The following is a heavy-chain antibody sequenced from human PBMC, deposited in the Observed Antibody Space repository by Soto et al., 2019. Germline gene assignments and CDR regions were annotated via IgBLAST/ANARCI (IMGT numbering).Heavy chain of an antibody. CDR3: ASEPGPQEPDPRYFDC. J-gene: IGHJ4*02. CDR1: GGSISSGGYY. V-gene: IGHV4-31*03. Sequence: SETLSLTCTVSGGSISSGGYYWSWIRQHPGKGLEWIGYIYYSGSTYYNPSLKSRVTISVDTSKNQFSLKLSSVTAADTAVYYCASEPGPQEPDPRYFDCWCQGTLVTVSS. CDR2: IYYSGST. D-gene: IGHD3-9*01.